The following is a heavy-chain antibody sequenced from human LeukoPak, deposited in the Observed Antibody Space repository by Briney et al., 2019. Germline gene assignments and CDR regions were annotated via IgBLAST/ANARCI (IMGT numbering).Heavy chain of an antibody. Sequence: ASVTVSFKASGYTFTIYDINWERQATGQGREWMGWMNPNSGNTGYAQKFQGRVTITRNTSISTAYMELSSLRSEDTAVYYCAREGYSSSYYYMDVWGKGTTVTVSS. CDR2: MNPNSGNT. D-gene: IGHD6-6*01. CDR1: GYTFTIYD. CDR3: AREGYSSSYYYMDV. V-gene: IGHV1-8*03. J-gene: IGHJ6*03.